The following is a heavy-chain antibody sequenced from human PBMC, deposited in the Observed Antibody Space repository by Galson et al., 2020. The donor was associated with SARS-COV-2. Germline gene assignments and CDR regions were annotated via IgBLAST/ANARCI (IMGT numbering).Heavy chain of an antibody. CDR3: ATGQQWLVHWFDP. CDR1: GYTLTELS. J-gene: IGHJ5*02. V-gene: IGHV1-24*01. Sequence: ASVKVSCKVSGYTLTELSMHWVRQAPGKGLEWLGGFDPEDGETIYAQKFQGRVTMTEDTSTDTAYMELSSLRSEDTAVYYCATGQQWLVHWFDPWGQGTLVTVSS. D-gene: IGHD6-19*01. CDR2: FDPEDGET.